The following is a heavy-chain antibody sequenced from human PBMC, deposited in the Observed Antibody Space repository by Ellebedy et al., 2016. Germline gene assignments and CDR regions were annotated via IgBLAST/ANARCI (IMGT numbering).Heavy chain of an antibody. Sequence: GESLKISXAASGFTFSSYSMNWVRQAPGKGLEWVSYISNSGSPTYYADSVKGRFTIFRDNAKKSLYLQMNSLRAEDTAVYYCVRGFDILDYWGQGTLVTVSS. V-gene: IGHV3-48*01. CDR3: VRGFDILDY. CDR2: ISNSGSPT. J-gene: IGHJ4*02. CDR1: GFTFSSYS.